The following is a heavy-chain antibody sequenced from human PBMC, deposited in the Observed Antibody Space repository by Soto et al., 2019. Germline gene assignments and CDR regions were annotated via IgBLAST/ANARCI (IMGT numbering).Heavy chain of an antibody. V-gene: IGHV3-33*01. CDR1: GYTFSSYG. CDR3: ARDSSGFVY. J-gene: IGHJ4*02. Sequence: QVQLVQSGAEVKKPGASVKVSCKASGYTFSSYGMHWVRQAPGKGLEWVAVIWYDGSNKYYADSVKGRFTISRDNSKNTLYLQMNSLRAEDTAVYYCARDSSGFVYWGQGTLVTVSS. D-gene: IGHD3-22*01. CDR2: IWYDGSNK.